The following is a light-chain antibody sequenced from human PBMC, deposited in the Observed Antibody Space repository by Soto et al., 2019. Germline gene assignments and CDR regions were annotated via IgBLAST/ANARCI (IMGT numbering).Light chain of an antibody. V-gene: IGLV2-14*01. CDR2: EVS. CDR3: TSYTRSTTPYI. CDR1: SGDVGGYNY. J-gene: IGLJ1*01. Sequence: SALAQPASVSGSPGQSITISCTGTSGDVGGYNYVSWYQQHPGKAPKLMIYEVSNRPSGVSNRFSGSKSGNTASLTISGLQAEDEADYYCTSYTRSTTPYIYGTGTKVTVL.